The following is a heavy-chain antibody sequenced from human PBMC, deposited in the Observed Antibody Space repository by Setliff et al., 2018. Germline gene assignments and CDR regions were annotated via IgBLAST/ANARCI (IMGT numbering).Heavy chain of an antibody. V-gene: IGHV4-39*07. J-gene: IGHJ1*01. CDR2: VYYSGYT. Sequence: SETLSLTCNVSGGSVSSTSHYWGWIRQPPGKGMEWIGSVYYSGYTYYNPSLQSRVTISVDMSKNQFSMKLTSVTAADTAVYYCARVDFTMIQGVLGLWGQGTLVTVS. CDR1: GGSVSSTSHY. D-gene: IGHD3-10*01. CDR3: ARVDFTMIQGVLGL.